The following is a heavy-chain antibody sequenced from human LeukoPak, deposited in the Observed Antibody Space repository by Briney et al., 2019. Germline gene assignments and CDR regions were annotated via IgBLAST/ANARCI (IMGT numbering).Heavy chain of an antibody. Sequence: PGGSLRLSCAASGFTFSSYGMHWVRQAPGKGLEWVSAISGSGGSTYYADSVKGRFTISRDNSKNTLYLQMNSLGAEDTAVYYCATTPRYCSSTSCQNNHDYWGQGTLVTVSS. D-gene: IGHD2-2*01. CDR3: ATTPRYCSSTSCQNNHDY. V-gene: IGHV3-23*01. CDR2: ISGSGGST. J-gene: IGHJ4*02. CDR1: GFTFSSYG.